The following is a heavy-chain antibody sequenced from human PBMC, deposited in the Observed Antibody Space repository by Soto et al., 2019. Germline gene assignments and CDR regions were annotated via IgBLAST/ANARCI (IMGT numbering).Heavy chain of an antibody. D-gene: IGHD1-26*01. Sequence: GGSLRLSCAASGFTFSSYGMHWVSQAPGKGLEWVAVISYDGSNKYYADSVKGRFTISRDNSKNTLYLQMNSLRAEDTAVYYCAKDLDGVGAFDIWGQGTMVTVSS. CDR3: AKDLDGVGAFDI. J-gene: IGHJ3*02. V-gene: IGHV3-30*18. CDR1: GFTFSSYG. CDR2: ISYDGSNK.